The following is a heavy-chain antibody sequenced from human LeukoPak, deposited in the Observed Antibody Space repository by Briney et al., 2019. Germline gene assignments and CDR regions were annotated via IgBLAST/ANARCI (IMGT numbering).Heavy chain of an antibody. CDR2: INDGGST. J-gene: IGHJ3*02. Sequence: PSETLSLSCGVSGYSIRNGYSWDWIRQPPGKGLEGIGIINDGGSTTYNPSLRSRVTISLVTSKNAFSLRLRSVTAADTAVYYCARFDYVWGTHGMDAFDIWGHGTMVTVSS. CDR3: ARFDYVWGTHGMDAFDI. CDR1: GYSIRNGYS. D-gene: IGHD3-16*01. V-gene: IGHV4-38-2*01.